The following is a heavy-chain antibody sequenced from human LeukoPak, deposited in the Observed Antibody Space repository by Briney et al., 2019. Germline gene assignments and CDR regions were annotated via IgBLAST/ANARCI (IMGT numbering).Heavy chain of an antibody. CDR2: ITSNGGST. D-gene: IGHD4-17*01. V-gene: IGHV3-64*01. CDR3: ARGRLASTGTTTYDY. Sequence: GGSLRLSCAASGFTFSSYAMHWVRQAPGKGLEYVSAITSNGGSTYYANSVKGRITISRDNSKNTLYLQMGSLGAEDMAVYYCARGRLASTGTTTYDYWGQGTLVTVSS. J-gene: IGHJ4*02. CDR1: GFTFSSYA.